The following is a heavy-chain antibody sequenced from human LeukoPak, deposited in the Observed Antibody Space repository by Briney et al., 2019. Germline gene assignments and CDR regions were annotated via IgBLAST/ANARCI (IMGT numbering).Heavy chain of an antibody. D-gene: IGHD3-10*01. Sequence: GALRLSCAASGFTFSSYSMNWVRRAPGKGLEWVSSISSSSSYIYYADSVKGRFTISRDNAKNSLYLQMNSLRAEDTAVYYCARQTGMVRGVISAFDIWAKGQWSPSLQ. V-gene: IGHV3-21*01. CDR3: ARQTGMVRGVISAFDI. CDR1: GFTFSSYS. J-gene: IGHJ3*02. CDR2: ISSSSSYI.